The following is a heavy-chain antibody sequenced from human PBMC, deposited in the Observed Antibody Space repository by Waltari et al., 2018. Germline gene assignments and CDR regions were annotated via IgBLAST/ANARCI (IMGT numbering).Heavy chain of an antibody. CDR1: GFTLRTRW. CDR2: INQDGREK. CDR3: AMAAGTLY. Sequence: EVQLVESGGGSVQPGGSLRLSCAASGFTLRTRWISWVRQAPGKGLEWVANINQDGREKYYVDSMKGRVTISRDNAKNSLFLQMDSLRAEDTAVYFCAMAAGTLYWGQGTLVTVSS. D-gene: IGHD6-13*01. V-gene: IGHV3-7*01. J-gene: IGHJ4*02.